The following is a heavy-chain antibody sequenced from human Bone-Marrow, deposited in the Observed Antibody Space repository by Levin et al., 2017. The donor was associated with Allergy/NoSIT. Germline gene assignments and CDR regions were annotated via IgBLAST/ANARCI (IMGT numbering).Heavy chain of an antibody. CDR2: ISSSSAYI. V-gene: IGHV3-21*01. J-gene: IGHJ6*02. D-gene: IGHD3-10*01. Sequence: NPGGSLRLSCAVSGVTSNNYTLSWVRQPPGKGLEWVSSISSSSAYIHYADSLKGRFTVSRDNAEKSLYLQMNSLRAEDTAIYDCASRIKAPGGLDVWDQGTAVTVSS. CDR1: GVTSNNYT. CDR3: ASRIKAPGGLDV.